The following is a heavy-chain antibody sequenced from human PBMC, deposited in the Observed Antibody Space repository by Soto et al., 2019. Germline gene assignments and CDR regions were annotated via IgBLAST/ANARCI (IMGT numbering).Heavy chain of an antibody. CDR2: IYSIGNT. D-gene: IGHD6-19*01. V-gene: IGHV4-39*01. CDR1: GASIRSSAY. Sequence: SETLSLTCTVSGASIRSSAYWGWIRQPPGKGLEWIGSIYSIGNTYYNPSLKSGVTISADTSKNQFSLNLISVTAADTAVYYCRRSSRYSTDVWGQGITVTVS. J-gene: IGHJ6*02. CDR3: RRSSRYSTDV.